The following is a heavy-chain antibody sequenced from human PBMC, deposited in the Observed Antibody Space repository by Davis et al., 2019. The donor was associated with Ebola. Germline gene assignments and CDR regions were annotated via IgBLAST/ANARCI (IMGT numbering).Heavy chain of an antibody. CDR2: ISAYNGNT. Sequence: ASVKVSCKASGYTFTSYGISWVRPAPGQGLEWMGWISAYNGNTNYAQKLQGRVTMTTDTSTSTAYMELRSLRSDDTAVYYCARESGYDYVWGSYRYYYFDYRGQGTLVTVSS. D-gene: IGHD3-16*02. CDR3: ARESGYDYVWGSYRYYYFDY. CDR1: GYTFTSYG. J-gene: IGHJ4*02. V-gene: IGHV1-18*01.